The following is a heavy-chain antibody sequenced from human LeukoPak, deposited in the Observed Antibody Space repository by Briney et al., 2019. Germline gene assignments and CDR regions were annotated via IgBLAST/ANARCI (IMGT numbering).Heavy chain of an antibody. CDR2: ISSSSSIE. Sequence: GGSLRLSCAASGFTFSSYNMNWVRQAPGKGLEWVSYISSSSSIEYYADSVKGRFTISRDNAKNSLYLQMNSLRAEDTAVYYCAREGHYYDSTGYTYYFDYWGQGTLVTVSS. J-gene: IGHJ4*02. CDR1: GFTFSSYN. CDR3: AREGHYYDSTGYTYYFDY. V-gene: IGHV3-48*01. D-gene: IGHD3-22*01.